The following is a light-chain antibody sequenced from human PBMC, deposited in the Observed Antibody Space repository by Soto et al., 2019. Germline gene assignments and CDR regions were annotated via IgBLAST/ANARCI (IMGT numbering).Light chain of an antibody. Sequence: DIQMTQSPSALSASVGDRVTITCRASQSISNHLNWYQQKPGKAPKLLIFAASSLQSRVPSRFSGSRSGPDFTLTISSLQPEDFATYYCQQSYSSPPTFGQGTKVEIK. CDR2: AAS. J-gene: IGKJ1*01. V-gene: IGKV1-39*01. CDR1: QSISNH. CDR3: QQSYSSPPT.